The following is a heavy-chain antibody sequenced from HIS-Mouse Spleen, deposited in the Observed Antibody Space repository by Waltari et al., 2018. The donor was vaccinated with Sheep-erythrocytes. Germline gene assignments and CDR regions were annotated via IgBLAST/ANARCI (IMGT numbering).Heavy chain of an antibody. CDR2: IFSNDEK. CDR1: GFSLSNARMG. V-gene: IGHV2-26*01. Sequence: QATLKESGPVLVKPTETLTLTCTVSGFSLSNARMGVSWIRQPPGKALDGRAHIFSNDEKSYSTSLKSKLTISKDTSKSQVVLTMTNMDPVDTATYYCARITSYYDFWSTYNKDYFDYWGQGTLVTVSS. CDR3: ARITSYYDFWSTYNKDYFDY. D-gene: IGHD3-3*01. J-gene: IGHJ4*02.